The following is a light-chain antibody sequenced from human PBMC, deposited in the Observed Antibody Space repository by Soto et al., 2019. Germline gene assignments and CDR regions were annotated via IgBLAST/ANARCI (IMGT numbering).Light chain of an antibody. CDR1: QAVNTR. J-gene: IGKJ1*01. CDR3: HQRQGWPRT. Sequence: EIVLTQSPATLSSFPGDRVTLSCRASQAVNTRLAWYQHKPGQAPRLLIYLTSNRSAGIPARLSGSGSVTDFTLHISDVEPEDFALYYCHQRQGWPRTFGQGTKVDI. CDR2: LTS. V-gene: IGKV3-11*01.